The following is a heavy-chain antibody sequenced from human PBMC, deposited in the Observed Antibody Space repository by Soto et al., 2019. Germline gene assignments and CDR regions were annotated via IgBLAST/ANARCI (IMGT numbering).Heavy chain of an antibody. J-gene: IGHJ6*02. Sequence: PGGSLRLSCAASGFTFSSYAMSWVRQAPGKGLEWVSAISGSGGSTYYADSVKGRFTISRDNSKNTLYLQMNSLRAEDTAVYYCAKAGGTYYDFWSGYADYYGMEVWGQGTTVTVSS. D-gene: IGHD3-3*01. CDR1: GFTFSSYA. CDR2: ISGSGGST. CDR3: AKAGGTYYDFWSGYADYYGMEV. V-gene: IGHV3-23*01.